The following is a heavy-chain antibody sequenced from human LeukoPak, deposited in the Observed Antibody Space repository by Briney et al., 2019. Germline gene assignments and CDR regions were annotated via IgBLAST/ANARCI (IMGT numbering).Heavy chain of an antibody. CDR3: ARDCSGDGCYSRTLAI. CDR2: IHHSGST. D-gene: IGHD2-15*01. Sequence: PSETLSLTCAVSGVSIVSNYWWNWVRQSPGKGLEWIGQIHHSGSTIYNPSLKSRVTISVDKSRSQLSLKVDSVTAADSAVYYCARDCSGDGCYSRTLAIWGQGTMVIVSS. J-gene: IGHJ3*02. V-gene: IGHV4-4*02. CDR1: GVSIVSNYW.